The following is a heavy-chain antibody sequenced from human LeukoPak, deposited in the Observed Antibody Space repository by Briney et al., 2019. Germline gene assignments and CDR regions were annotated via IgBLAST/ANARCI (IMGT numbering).Heavy chain of an antibody. CDR1: GFTFSSYG. CDR2: IRYDGSNK. J-gene: IGHJ4*02. CDR3: ARDMEFWSGSDY. D-gene: IGHD3-3*01. V-gene: IGHV3-30*02. Sequence: GGSLRLSCAASGFTFSSYGMHWVRQAPGKGLEWVAFIRYDGSNKYYADSVKGRFTISRDNSKNTLYLQMNSLSAEDRAVYYCARDMEFWSGSDYWGQGTLVTVSS.